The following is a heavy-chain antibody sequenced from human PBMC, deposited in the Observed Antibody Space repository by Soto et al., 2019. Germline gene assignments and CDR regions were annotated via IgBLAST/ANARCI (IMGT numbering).Heavy chain of an antibody. V-gene: IGHV4-34*01. J-gene: IGHJ4*02. Sequence: SETLSLTCAVYGGSFSGYYWSWIRQPPGKGLEWIGEINHSGSTNYNPSLKSRVTISVDTSKNQFSLKLSSVTAADTAVYYCARGHGAVAGTWFDYWGQGTLVTSPQ. CDR1: GGSFSGYY. D-gene: IGHD6-19*01. CDR2: INHSGST. CDR3: ARGHGAVAGTWFDY.